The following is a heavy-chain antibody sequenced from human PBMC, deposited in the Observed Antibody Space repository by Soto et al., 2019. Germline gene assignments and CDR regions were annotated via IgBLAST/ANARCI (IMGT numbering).Heavy chain of an antibody. CDR1: GGSISSSSYY. D-gene: IGHD3-3*02. Sequence: SETLSLTCTVSGGSISSSSYYWGWIRQPPGKGLEWIGSIYYSGSTYYNPSLKSRVTISVDTSKNQFSLKLSSVTAADTAVYYCARLRSYILDVWGQGXTVTVYS. J-gene: IGHJ6*02. CDR2: IYYSGST. CDR3: ARLRSYILDV. V-gene: IGHV4-39*01.